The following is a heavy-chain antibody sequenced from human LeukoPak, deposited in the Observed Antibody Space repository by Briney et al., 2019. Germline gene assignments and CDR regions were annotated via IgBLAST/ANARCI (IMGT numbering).Heavy chain of an antibody. CDR3: ARDTAMVMGDY. Sequence: GGSLRLSCEASGFTFSSYWMSWVRQAPGKGLEWVANIKQDGSEKYYVDSVKGRFTISRDNAKNSLYLQMNSLRAEDTAVYYCARDTAMVMGDYWGQGTLVTVSS. CDR1: GFTFSSYW. J-gene: IGHJ4*02. CDR2: IKQDGSEK. D-gene: IGHD5-18*01. V-gene: IGHV3-7*04.